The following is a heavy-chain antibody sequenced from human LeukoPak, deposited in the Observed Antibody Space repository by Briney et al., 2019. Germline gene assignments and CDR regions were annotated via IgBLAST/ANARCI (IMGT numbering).Heavy chain of an antibody. CDR3: AKEDVDTSFDY. D-gene: IGHD5-18*01. J-gene: IGHJ4*02. V-gene: IGHV3-23*01. CDR2: ISDGAGGRT. CDR1: GFAFSNYA. Sequence: PGGSLRLSCAASGFAFSNYAMNWVRQAPGKGLEWVSAISDGAGGRTYCTDSVKGRFTISRDNSKNTLYLQLNSLRAEDTAVYYCAKEDVDTSFDYWGQGTLVTVSS.